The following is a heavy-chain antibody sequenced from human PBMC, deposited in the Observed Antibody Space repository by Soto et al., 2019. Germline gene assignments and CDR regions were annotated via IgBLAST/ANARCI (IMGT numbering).Heavy chain of an antibody. CDR3: ARVDSPRNYYDSSGYYEGDY. CDR1: GYTFTGYY. CDR2: INPNSGGT. V-gene: IGHV1-2*02. Sequence: GASVKVSCKASGYTFTGYYMHWVRQAPGQGLEWMGWINPNSGGTNYAQKFQGRVTMTRDTSISTAYMELSRLRSDDTAVYYCARVDSPRNYYDSSGYYEGDYWGQGTLVTVSS. D-gene: IGHD3-22*01. J-gene: IGHJ4*02.